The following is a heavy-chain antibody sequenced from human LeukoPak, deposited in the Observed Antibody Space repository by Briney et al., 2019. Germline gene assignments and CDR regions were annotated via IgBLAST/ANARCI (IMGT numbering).Heavy chain of an antibody. D-gene: IGHD3-16*01. J-gene: IGHJ4*02. CDR3: ARSLRSPYDYVF. Sequence: GGSLRLSCAASGFTFSSYSMNWVRQAPGKGLEWVSSISSSSSYIYYADSVKGRFTISRDNAKNSLYLQMNSLRAEDTAVYYCARSLRSPYDYVFRGQGTLVTVSS. CDR1: GFTFSSYS. CDR2: ISSSSSYI. V-gene: IGHV3-21*01.